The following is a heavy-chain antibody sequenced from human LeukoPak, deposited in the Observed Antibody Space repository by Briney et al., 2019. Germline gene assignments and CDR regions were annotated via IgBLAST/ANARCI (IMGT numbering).Heavy chain of an antibody. Sequence: SETLSLTCAVYGGSFSGYYWSWIRQPPGKGLEWIGRIYTNGSTNYNPSLKSRVIISVNTSKNQFSLKLSSVTAADTAVYYCARRGDIWGRGTMVTVSS. CDR1: GGSFSGYY. D-gene: IGHD3-16*01. CDR2: IYTNGST. J-gene: IGHJ3*02. V-gene: IGHV4-4*09. CDR3: ARRGDI.